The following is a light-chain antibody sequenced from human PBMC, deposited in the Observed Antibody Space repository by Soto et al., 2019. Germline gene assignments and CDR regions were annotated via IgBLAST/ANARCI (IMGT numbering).Light chain of an antibody. V-gene: IGKV3-11*01. CDR2: AAS. J-gene: IGKJ5*01. CDR1: QSVNSR. Sequence: EIVLTQSPGTLALSPGERATLSCRASQSVNSRLAWYQHKPGQAPRLLISAASNRASGIPARFSAWGSGTDFTLTLCSLQPEDFATYDCQQIYTTPITFGQGTRLEIK. CDR3: QQIYTTPIT.